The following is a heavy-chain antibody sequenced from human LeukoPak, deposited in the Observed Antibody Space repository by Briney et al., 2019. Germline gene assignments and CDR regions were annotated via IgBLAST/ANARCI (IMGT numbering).Heavy chain of an antibody. D-gene: IGHD6-13*01. V-gene: IGHV3-21*01. J-gene: IGHJ4*02. CDR3: ARDPSRSAAVSYFDY. CDR2: ISSSSSYI. Sequence: GGSLRLSCAASGFTFSSYSMNWVRQAPGKGLEWVSSISSSSSYIYYADSVKGRFTISRDNAKNSLYLQMNSLRAEDTAVYYRARDPSRSAAVSYFDYWGQGTLVTVSS. CDR1: GFTFSSYS.